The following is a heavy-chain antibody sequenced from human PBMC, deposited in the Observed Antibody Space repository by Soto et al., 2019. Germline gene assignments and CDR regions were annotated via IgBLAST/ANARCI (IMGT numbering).Heavy chain of an antibody. D-gene: IGHD3-10*01. CDR1: GYTFTSYG. V-gene: IGHV1-18*01. Sequence: QVQLVQSGAEVKKPGASVKVSCKASGYTFTSYGISWVRQAPGQGLEWMGWISAYNGNTNYAQKLQGRVTMNTDTSTSTVYMELRRLISDDTAVYYCARDFRVTMGDWYFDLWGRGPLVTVSS. CDR3: ARDFRVTMGDWYFDL. CDR2: ISAYNGNT. J-gene: IGHJ2*01.